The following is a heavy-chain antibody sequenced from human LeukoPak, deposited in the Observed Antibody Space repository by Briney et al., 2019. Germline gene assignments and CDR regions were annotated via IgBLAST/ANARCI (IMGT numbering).Heavy chain of an antibody. CDR1: GFTFSSYW. D-gene: IGHD3-22*01. CDR2: INSDGSST. V-gene: IGHV3-74*01. J-gene: IGHJ5*02. CDR3: ASFDYYDYGWFDP. Sequence: GGSLRLSCAVSGFTFSSYWMHWVRQAPGKGLVWVSRINSDGSSTSYADSVKGRFTISRDNAKNTLYLQMNSLRAEDTAVYYCASFDYYDYGWFDPWGQETLVTVSS.